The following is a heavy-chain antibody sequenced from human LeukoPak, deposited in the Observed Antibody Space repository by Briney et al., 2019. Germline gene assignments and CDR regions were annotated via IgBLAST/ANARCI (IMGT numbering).Heavy chain of an antibody. J-gene: IGHJ3*02. Sequence: GGSLRLSCAASGFTFDDYGMSWVRQAPGKGLEWVSGINWNGGSTGYADSVKGRFTISRDNAKNSLYLQMNSLRAEDTALYYCARGWISRVGAYSPGAFDIWGQGTMVTVSS. CDR2: INWNGGST. CDR3: ARGWISRVGAYSPGAFDI. CDR1: GFTFDDYG. V-gene: IGHV3-20*04. D-gene: IGHD1-26*01.